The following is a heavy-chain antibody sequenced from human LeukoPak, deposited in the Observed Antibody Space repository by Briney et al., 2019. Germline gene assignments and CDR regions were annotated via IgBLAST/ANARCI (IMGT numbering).Heavy chain of an antibody. CDR1: GYTFSAYY. Sequence: GASVKVSCKASGYTFSAYYMHWVRQAPGQGLEWMGWINPNSGGTKYAQKFQGRVTLTRDTSISTAYMRLSRLRSDDTAVYYCARSIAEAEPASDSWGQGTLVTVSS. D-gene: IGHD6-13*01. CDR2: INPNSGGT. V-gene: IGHV1-2*02. CDR3: ARSIAEAEPASDS. J-gene: IGHJ4*02.